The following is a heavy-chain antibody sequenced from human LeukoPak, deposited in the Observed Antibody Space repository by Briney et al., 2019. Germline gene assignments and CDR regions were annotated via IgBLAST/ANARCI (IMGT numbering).Heavy chain of an antibody. J-gene: IGHJ4*02. CDR2: ISYDGSNK. CDR3: ARSRNFWSGYSSDY. D-gene: IGHD3-3*01. V-gene: IGHV3-30-3*01. CDR1: GFTFSSYA. Sequence: GGSLRLSCAASGFTFSSYAMHWVRQAPGKGLEWVAVISYDGSNKYYADSVKGRFTISRDNSKNTLYLQMNSLRAEDTAVYYCARSRNFWSGYSSDYWGQGTLVTVSS.